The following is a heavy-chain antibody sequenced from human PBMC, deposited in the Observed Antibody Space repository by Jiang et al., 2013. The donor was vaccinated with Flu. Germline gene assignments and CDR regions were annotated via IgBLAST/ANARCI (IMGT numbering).Heavy chain of an antibody. CDR1: GGSFSGNA. J-gene: IGHJ2*01. CDR2: IIPIFGTA. Sequence: GAEVKKPGSSVKVSCKASGGSFSGNAINWVRQAPGQGLEWMGGIIPIFGTANYAQKFQGRVTITADESTTTAYMELSSLRSDDTALYYCVRAYYYDSSGKGWFFDFWGRGSLVTVSS. V-gene: IGHV1-69*01. D-gene: IGHD3-22*01. CDR3: VRAYYYDSSGKGWFFDF.